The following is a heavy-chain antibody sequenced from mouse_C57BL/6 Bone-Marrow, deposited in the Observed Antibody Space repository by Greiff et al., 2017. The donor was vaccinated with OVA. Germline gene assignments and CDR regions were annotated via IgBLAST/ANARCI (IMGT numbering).Heavy chain of an antibody. D-gene: IGHD1-1*01. V-gene: IGHV1-9*01. J-gene: IGHJ2*01. CDR1: GYTFTGYW. CDR2: ILPGSGST. Sequence: VKLMESGAELMKPGASVKLSCKATGYTFTGYWIEWVKQRPGHGLEWIGEILPGSGSTNYNEKFKGKATFTADTSSNTAYMQLSSLTTEDSAIYYCARDLTTVVATRDYFDYWGQGTTLTVSS. CDR3: ARDLTTVVATRDYFDY.